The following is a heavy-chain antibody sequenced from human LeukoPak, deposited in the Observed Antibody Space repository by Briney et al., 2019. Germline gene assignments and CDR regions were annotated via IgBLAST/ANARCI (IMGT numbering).Heavy chain of an antibody. CDR3: ARLYSSSSGKAFDI. V-gene: IGHV3-7*02. CDR2: IKQDGSAK. CDR1: GFTFSSYS. J-gene: IGHJ3*02. D-gene: IGHD6-6*01. Sequence: GGSLRLSCAASGFTFSSYSMNWVRQAPGKGLEWVANIKQDGSAKFYVDSLKGRFTISRDNAKNSLYLQMSSLRAEDTAVYYCARLYSSSSGKAFDIWGQGTMVTVSS.